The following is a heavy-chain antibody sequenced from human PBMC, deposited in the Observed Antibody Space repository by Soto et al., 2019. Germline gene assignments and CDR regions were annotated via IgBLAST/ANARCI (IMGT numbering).Heavy chain of an antibody. CDR2: IYYSGST. CDR3: ARQGYSYGLFDY. D-gene: IGHD5-18*01. CDR1: GGSISSGGYY. J-gene: IGHJ4*02. V-gene: IGHV4-31*03. Sequence: SETLSLTCTVSGGSISSGGYYWSWIRQHPGKGLEWIGYIYYSGSTYYNPSLKSRVTISVDTSKNQFSLKLSSVTAADTAVYYCARQGYSYGLFDYWGQGTLVTVSS.